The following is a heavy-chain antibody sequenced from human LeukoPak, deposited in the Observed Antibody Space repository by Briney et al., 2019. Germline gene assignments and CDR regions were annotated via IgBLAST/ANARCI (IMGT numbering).Heavy chain of an antibody. J-gene: IGHJ4*02. Sequence: SETLSLTCTVSGGSISSYFWSWIRQPPGKGLEWIGYIYYSGSTNYNPSLKSRVTISVDTSKNQFSLKLSSVTAADTAVYYCARGRWELTDYWGQGTLVTVSS. CDR2: IYYSGST. V-gene: IGHV4-59*01. CDR3: ARGRWELTDY. CDR1: GGSISSYF. D-gene: IGHD3-10*01.